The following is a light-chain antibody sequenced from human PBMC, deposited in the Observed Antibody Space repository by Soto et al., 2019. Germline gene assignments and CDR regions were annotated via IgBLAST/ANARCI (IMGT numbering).Light chain of an antibody. CDR2: DAT. CDR1: HNIERW. Sequence: IQMTQSPSTLSASVGDRVTITCRASHNIERWMAWYQQKRGRAPSLLIFDATTLYSGVPSRFSGGGSGTEFTLTINGLQPDDFATYYCQQFAKSSTFGQGTKVDIK. V-gene: IGKV1-5*01. J-gene: IGKJ1*01. CDR3: QQFAKSST.